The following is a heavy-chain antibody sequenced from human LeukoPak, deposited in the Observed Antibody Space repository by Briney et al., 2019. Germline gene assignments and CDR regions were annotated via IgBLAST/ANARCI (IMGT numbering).Heavy chain of an antibody. CDR1: GGTFSSYA. D-gene: IGHD1-7*01. J-gene: IGHJ4*02. V-gene: IGHV1-69*05. Sequence: GASVKVSCKASGGTFSSYAISWVRQAPGQGLEWMGGIIPIFGTANYAQKFQGRVTITTDESTSTAYMELGSLRSEDTAVYYCASSAGTTLEIDYWGQGTLVTVSS. CDR2: IIPIFGTA. CDR3: ASSAGTTLEIDY.